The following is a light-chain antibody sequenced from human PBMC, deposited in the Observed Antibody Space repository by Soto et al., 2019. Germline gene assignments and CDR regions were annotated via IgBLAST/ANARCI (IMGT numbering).Light chain of an antibody. J-gene: IGKJ5*01. Sequence: EIVLTQSQATLSLSPGERATLSCRASQSVSSYLAWYQQKPGQAPRLLIYDAFNRATGIPARFSGSVSGTDFTLTISSLEPEDFSVYYCQQRSNSFGQGTRLEIK. CDR1: QSVSSY. CDR3: QQRSNS. V-gene: IGKV3-11*01. CDR2: DAF.